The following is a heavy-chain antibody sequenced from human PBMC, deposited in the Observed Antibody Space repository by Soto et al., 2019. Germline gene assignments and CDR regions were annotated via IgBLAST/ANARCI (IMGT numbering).Heavy chain of an antibody. D-gene: IGHD3-3*01. CDR3: ARDANDFWSGYLCAFDI. CDR1: GYTFTSYG. V-gene: IGHV1-18*01. Sequence: SCKASGYTFTSYGISWVRQAPGQGLEWMGWISAYNGNTNYAQKLQGRVTMTTDTSTSTAYMELRSLRSDDTAVYYCARDANDFWSGYLCAFDIWGQGTMVTVSS. CDR2: ISAYNGNT. J-gene: IGHJ3*02.